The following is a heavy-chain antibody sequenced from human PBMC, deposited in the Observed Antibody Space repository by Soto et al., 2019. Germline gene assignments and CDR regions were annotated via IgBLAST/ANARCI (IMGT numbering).Heavy chain of an antibody. V-gene: IGHV4-31*03. D-gene: IGHD3-22*01. CDR3: ARGFDSSGYYYGAFDY. CDR1: GGSISSGDSY. J-gene: IGHJ4*02. CDR2: IYYSGST. Sequence: QVQLQESGPGLVKPSQTLSLTCTVSGGSISSGDSYWSWIRQHPGKGLEWIGYIYYSGSTYYNPSLKSRVTISVDTSKNQFSLKLSSVTAADTAVYYCARGFDSSGYYYGAFDYWGQGTLVTVSS.